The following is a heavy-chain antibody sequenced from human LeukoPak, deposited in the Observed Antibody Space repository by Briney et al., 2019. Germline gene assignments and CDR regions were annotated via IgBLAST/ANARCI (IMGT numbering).Heavy chain of an antibody. J-gene: IGHJ5*02. D-gene: IGHD6-13*01. V-gene: IGHV3-30*01. CDR1: GFTFSSYA. Sequence: TGGSLRLSCAASGFTFSSYAMHWVRQAPGKGLEWVAVISYDGSNKYYADSVKGRFTISRDNSKNTLYLQMNSLRAEDTAVYYCARMGIAEAVNNWFDPWGQGTLVTVSS. CDR3: ARMGIAEAVNNWFDP. CDR2: ISYDGSNK.